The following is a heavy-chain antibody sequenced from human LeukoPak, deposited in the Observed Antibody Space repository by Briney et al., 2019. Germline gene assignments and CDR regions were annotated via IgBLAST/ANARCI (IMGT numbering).Heavy chain of an antibody. CDR2: ISGSGGST. CDR3: AKRVNSGSYSFVY. D-gene: IGHD1-26*01. V-gene: IGHV3-23*01. J-gene: IGHJ4*02. CDR1: GFTFSSYA. Sequence: PTGGSLRLSCAASGFTFSSYAMSWVRQAPGKGLEWVSAISGSGGSTYYADSVKGRFTISRDNSKNTLYLQMNSLRAEDTAVYYCAKRVNSGSYSFVYWGQGTLVTVSS.